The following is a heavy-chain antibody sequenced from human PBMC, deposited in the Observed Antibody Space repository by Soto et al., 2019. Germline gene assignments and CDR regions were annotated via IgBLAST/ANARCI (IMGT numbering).Heavy chain of an antibody. D-gene: IGHD3-22*01. Sequence: GASVKVSCKASGYTFTGYYMHWVRQAPGQGLEWMGWINANSGDTNYAQKFQGRVTMTRDTSISTAYMELSRLRVDDTAVYYCAREDGDTSGCQGYWGQGTLVTVSS. V-gene: IGHV1-2*02. CDR2: INANSGDT. CDR3: AREDGDTSGCQGY. CDR1: GYTFTGYY. J-gene: IGHJ4*02.